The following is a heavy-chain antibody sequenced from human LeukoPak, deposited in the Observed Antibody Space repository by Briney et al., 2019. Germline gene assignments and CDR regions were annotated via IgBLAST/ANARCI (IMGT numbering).Heavy chain of an antibody. J-gene: IGHJ4*02. CDR1: GFTFSGNA. CDR3: EGYWS. D-gene: IGHD2-15*01. CDR2: ISNNGRTT. V-gene: IGHV3-64D*06. Sequence: PGGSLRLSCSASGFTFSGNAMNWVRQAPGRGLEYVSSISNNGRTTYYADSVKGRFTISRDNSKNTVYLQMSSLRTEDTALYYCEGYWSWGQGTLVTVSS.